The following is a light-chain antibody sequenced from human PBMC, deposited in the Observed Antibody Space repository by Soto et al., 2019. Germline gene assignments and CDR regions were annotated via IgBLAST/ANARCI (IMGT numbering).Light chain of an antibody. CDR2: LEGSGNY. V-gene: IGLV4-60*02. CDR1: SRLSSYI. CDR3: ETWDSTSWV. Sequence: QSVLTQSSSASASLGSSVKLTCTLSSRLSSYIIAWHQHQPGKAPRYLMKLEGSGNYNKGSGVPDRFSGSSSGADRYLTISNLQFEDEADYYCETWDSTSWVFGGGTKLTVL. J-gene: IGLJ3*02.